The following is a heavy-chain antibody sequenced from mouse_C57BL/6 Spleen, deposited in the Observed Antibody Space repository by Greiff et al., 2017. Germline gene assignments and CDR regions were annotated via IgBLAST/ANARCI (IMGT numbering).Heavy chain of an antibody. D-gene: IGHD1-1*01. Sequence: EVMLVESGGGLVKPGGSLKLSCAASGFTFSGYAMSWVRQTPEKGLEWVATISNGSSYTYYPDKVKGRFTISRDNAKNNLYLQMSHLKSEDTAMYYCASDSSWAYWGQGTLVTVSS. J-gene: IGHJ3*01. CDR2: ISNGSSYT. V-gene: IGHV5-4*03. CDR3: ASDSSWAY. CDR1: GFTFSGYA.